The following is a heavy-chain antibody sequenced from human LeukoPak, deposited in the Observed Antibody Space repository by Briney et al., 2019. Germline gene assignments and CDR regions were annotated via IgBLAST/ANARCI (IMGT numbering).Heavy chain of an antibody. Sequence: QPGGSLRLSCAASGFTFSSYSMNWVRQAPGKGLEWVSYISSSSSTIYYADSVKGRSTISRDNAKNSLYLQMNSLRAEDTAVYYCARGGAAAAWYYYYMDVWGKGTTVTVSS. CDR3: ARGGAAAAWYYYYMDV. J-gene: IGHJ6*03. CDR1: GFTFSSYS. CDR2: ISSSSSTI. D-gene: IGHD6-13*01. V-gene: IGHV3-48*01.